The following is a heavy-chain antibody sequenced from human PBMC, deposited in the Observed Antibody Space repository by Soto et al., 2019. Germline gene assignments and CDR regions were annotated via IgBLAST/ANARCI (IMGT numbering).Heavy chain of an antibody. Sequence: PGGSLRLSCVASGFTLSSYVTSWVRQAPGKGLEWVSDIIDSGGSTYYADSVKGRFTISRDNSKSTLYLQMNSLRAEDTALYYCAKGRSYYYYYGVDVWGQGTTVTVSS. CDR3: AKGRSYYYYYGVDV. J-gene: IGHJ6*02. CDR2: IIDSGGST. V-gene: IGHV3-23*01. CDR1: GFTLSSYV.